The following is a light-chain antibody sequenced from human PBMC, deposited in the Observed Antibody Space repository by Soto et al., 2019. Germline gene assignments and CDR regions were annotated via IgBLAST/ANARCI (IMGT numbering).Light chain of an antibody. V-gene: IGKV3D-20*02. Sequence: EIVLTQSPGTLSLSPGERATLSCRASQSISSNYLGCYQQKPGQAPRLIIYDSSSRATGIPDRFRGSASGTDFTLTISSLEPEDFAVYYCQQRSNWITFGQGTRLEIK. CDR3: QQRSNWIT. CDR1: QSISSNY. CDR2: DSS. J-gene: IGKJ5*01.